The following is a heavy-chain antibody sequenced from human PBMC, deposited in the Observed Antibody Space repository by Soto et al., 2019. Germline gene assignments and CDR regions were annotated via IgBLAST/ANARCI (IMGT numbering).Heavy chain of an antibody. CDR2: IWYDGSNK. CDR1: GFTFSTYG. CDR3: ARGSIPGSSWGRGYYFDY. D-gene: IGHD6-13*01. V-gene: IGHV3-33*01. J-gene: IGHJ4*02. Sequence: QVQLVESGGGVVQPGRSLRLSCAASGFTFSTYGMHWVRQAPGKGLKWVAVIWYDGSNKYYAYSVKGRFTISRDNSKNTLYLQRNSLRAEDTSVYYCARGSIPGSSWGRGYYFDYGGQGTLVTVSS.